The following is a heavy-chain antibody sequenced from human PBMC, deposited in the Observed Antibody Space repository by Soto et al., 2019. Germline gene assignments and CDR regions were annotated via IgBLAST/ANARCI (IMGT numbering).Heavy chain of an antibody. CDR2: IYYSGST. CDR1: GGSISSSSYY. CDR3: LINEWLAPFDY. V-gene: IGHV4-39*01. J-gene: IGHJ4*02. Sequence: SETLSLTCTVSGGSISSSSYYWGWIRQPPGKGLEWIGSIYYSGSTYYNPSLKSRVTISVDTSKNQFSLKLSSVTAADTAVYYCLINEWLAPFDYWGQGTLVTVSS. D-gene: IGHD6-19*01.